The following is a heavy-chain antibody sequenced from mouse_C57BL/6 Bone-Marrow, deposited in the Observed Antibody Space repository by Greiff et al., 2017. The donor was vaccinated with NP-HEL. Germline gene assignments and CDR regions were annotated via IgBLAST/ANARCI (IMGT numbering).Heavy chain of an antibody. D-gene: IGHD1-1*01. Sequence: VKLVESGAELARPGASVKLSCKASGYTFTSYGISWVKQRTGQGLEWIGEIYPRSGNTYYNEKFKGKATLTADKSSSTAYMELRSLTSEDSAVYFCARGYYYGYFDYWGQGTTLTVSS. CDR3: ARGYYYGYFDY. CDR2: IYPRSGNT. J-gene: IGHJ2*01. V-gene: IGHV1-81*01. CDR1: GYTFTSYG.